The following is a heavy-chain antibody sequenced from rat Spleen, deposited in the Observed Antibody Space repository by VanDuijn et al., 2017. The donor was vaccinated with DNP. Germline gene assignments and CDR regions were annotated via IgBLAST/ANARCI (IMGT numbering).Heavy chain of an antibody. CDR3: ARQYGGGYAMDA. Sequence: EVQLVESGGGLVQPGGSLKLSCAASGFSFRDYDMAWVRQAPSKGLEWVACMSPTTRSSYYRDSVRGRFTFSRDIAKSTLYLQMNSMRSEDTATYYCARQYGGGYAMDAGGQGTSVTVSS. V-gene: IGHV5-22*01. J-gene: IGHJ4*01. CDR1: GFSFRDYD. D-gene: IGHD1-7*01. CDR2: MSPTTRSS.